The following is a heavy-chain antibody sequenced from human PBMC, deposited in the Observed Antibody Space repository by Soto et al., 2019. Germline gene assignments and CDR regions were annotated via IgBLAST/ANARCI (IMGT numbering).Heavy chain of an antibody. J-gene: IGHJ6*02. CDR2: IYHSGST. V-gene: IGHV4-30-2*01. Sequence: QLQLQESGSGLVKPSQTMYLTCAVSGGSISSGGYSWSWMRQPPGKGLERIGYIYHSGSTYYNPSIKSRVTISVDRSKNQFSLKLSSVTASDTAVYSCARVPDVWGQGATGTVS. CDR3: ARVPDV. CDR1: GGSISSGGYS.